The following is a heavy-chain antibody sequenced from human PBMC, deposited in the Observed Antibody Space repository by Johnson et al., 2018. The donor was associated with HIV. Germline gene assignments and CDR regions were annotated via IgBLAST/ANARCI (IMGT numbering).Heavy chain of an antibody. CDR2: ISYDGSNK. J-gene: IGHJ3*02. CDR3: TPLSFWSGYLSAFDI. CDR1: GFTFSGYG. D-gene: IGHD3-3*01. Sequence: QVQLVESGGGEVQPGRSLRLSCAASGFTFSGYGMHWVRQAPGKGLEWVAVISYDGSNKYYADSVKGRFTISRDDSKNTLYLQMNSLKTEDTAVYYCTPLSFWSGYLSAFDIWGQGTMVTVSS. V-gene: IGHV3-30*03.